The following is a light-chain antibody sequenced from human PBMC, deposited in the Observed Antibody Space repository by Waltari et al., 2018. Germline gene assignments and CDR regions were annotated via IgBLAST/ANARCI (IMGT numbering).Light chain of an antibody. CDR1: RRVTSNY. CDR2: GAS. V-gene: IGKV3-20*01. CDR3: QQFGSSPFT. J-gene: IGKJ5*01. Sequence: EIVLTQSPGTLSLSPGESATLSCRASRRVTSNYLTWYQQKPGQAPRLLIHGASSRATDIPDRFSGSGSGTDFTLTINRLEPEDFAVYYCQQFGSSPFTFGQGTRLEIK.